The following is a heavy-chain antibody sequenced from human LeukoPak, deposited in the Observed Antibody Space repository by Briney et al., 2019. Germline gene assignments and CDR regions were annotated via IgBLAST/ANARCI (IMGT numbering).Heavy chain of an antibody. D-gene: IGHD2-8*01. CDR2: IYHSGST. J-gene: IGHJ4*02. Sequence: SETLSLTCAVSGGSISSGGYSWSWIRQPPGKGLEWIGYIYHSGSTYYNPSLKSRVTISEDRSKNQFSLKLSSVTAADTAVYYCARQYCTNGVCPYFDYWGQGTLVTVSS. V-gene: IGHV4-30-2*01. CDR1: GGSISSGGYS. CDR3: ARQYCTNGVCPYFDY.